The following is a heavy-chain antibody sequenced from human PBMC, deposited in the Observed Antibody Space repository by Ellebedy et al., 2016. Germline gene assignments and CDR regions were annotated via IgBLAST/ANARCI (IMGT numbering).Heavy chain of an antibody. Sequence: GESLKISCAASGFSVSSNYMSWVRQAPGKGLEWVSVIYSDGNTYYADFVKGRFSISRDKSKNTLDLQMNNLRAEDTAVYYCARAWGYNDGFDIWGQGTMVTVSS. CDR3: ARAWGYNDGFDI. V-gene: IGHV3-53*01. CDR2: IYSDGNT. D-gene: IGHD5-24*01. J-gene: IGHJ3*02. CDR1: GFSVSSNY.